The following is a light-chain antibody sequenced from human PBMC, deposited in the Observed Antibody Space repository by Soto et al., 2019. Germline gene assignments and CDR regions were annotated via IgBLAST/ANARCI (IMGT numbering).Light chain of an antibody. CDR1: QNLVSSDGSTC. J-gene: IGKJ2*01. V-gene: IGKV2-30*01. CDR2: KAS. CDR3: MPYIQWPHT. Sequence: DVVVTQSPLSLPVTPGQPASISCRSSQNLVSSDGSTCLHWFQQRPGQSPRRLISKASNRESGVPDRFSGSGSGTDFTLKISRVEAEDVGIYYCMPYIQWPHTFGQGTKLEIK.